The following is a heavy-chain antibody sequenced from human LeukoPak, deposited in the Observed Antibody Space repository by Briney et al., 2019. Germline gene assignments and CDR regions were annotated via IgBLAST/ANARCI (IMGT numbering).Heavy chain of an antibody. Sequence: SETLSLTCAVYGGSFSGYYWSWIRQPPGKGLEWIGEINHSGSTNYNPSLKSRVTISVDTSKNQFSLKLSSVTAADTAVYYCARQQLVLTDYWGQGTLVTVSS. CDR3: ARQQLVLTDY. J-gene: IGHJ4*02. CDR2: INHSGST. D-gene: IGHD6-13*01. CDR1: GGSFSGYY. V-gene: IGHV4-34*01.